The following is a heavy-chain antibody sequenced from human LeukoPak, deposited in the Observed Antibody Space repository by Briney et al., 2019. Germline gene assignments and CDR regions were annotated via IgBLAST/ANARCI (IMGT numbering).Heavy chain of an antibody. D-gene: IGHD3-10*01. Sequence: ASVKVSCKASGYTFTSYAMNWVRQAPGQGLEWMGWINPNSGGTNYAQKFQGRVTMTRDTSVSTAYMEVSSLRPDDTAVYYCARPTLQTLGAWGQGTLVTVSS. CDR2: INPNSGGT. V-gene: IGHV1-2*02. J-gene: IGHJ5*02. CDR3: ARPTLQTLGA. CDR1: GYTFTSYA.